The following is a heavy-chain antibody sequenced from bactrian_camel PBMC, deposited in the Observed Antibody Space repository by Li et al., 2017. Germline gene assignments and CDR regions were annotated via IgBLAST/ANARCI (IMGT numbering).Heavy chain of an antibody. CDR1: GYTYTNNC. Sequence: VQLVVSGGGSVQSGGSLTLSCVASGYTYTNNCMGWFRQAPGKKREAVAAIYTGGGTTYYADSVKGRFTISQDNPKSTVHLQMNRLQTEDTAVYHCAAEIGLTADRFRRILEDDFGDWSQGTQVTVS. V-gene: IGHV3S54*01. D-gene: IGHD1*01. CDR3: AAEIGLTADRFRRILEDDFGD. J-gene: IGHJ6*01. CDR2: IYTGGGTT.